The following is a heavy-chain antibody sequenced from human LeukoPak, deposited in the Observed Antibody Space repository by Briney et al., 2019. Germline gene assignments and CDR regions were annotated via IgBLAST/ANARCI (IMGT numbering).Heavy chain of an antibody. Sequence: SVKVSCKASGFTFTSSAVQWVRQARGQRLEWIGXXXXXXGNTNYAQKFQERVTITRDMSTSTAYMELSSLRSEDTAVYYCAADSNGSGSYLYYYYYGMDVWGQGTTVTVSS. CDR1: GFTFTSSA. CDR2: XXXXXGNT. V-gene: IGHV1-58*01. CDR3: AADSNGSGSYLYYYYYGMDV. J-gene: IGHJ6*02. D-gene: IGHD3-10*01.